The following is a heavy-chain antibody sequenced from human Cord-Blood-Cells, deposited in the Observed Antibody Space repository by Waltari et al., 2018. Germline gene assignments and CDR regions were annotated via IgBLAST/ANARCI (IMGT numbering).Heavy chain of an antibody. V-gene: IGHV4-4*02. CDR3: ARGILVGATNWFDP. D-gene: IGHD1-26*01. Sequence: QVQLQESASGLVKPSGTLSITCAAAGGLISSSNWWRWVRQPPGKGLEWIGEIYHSGSTNYNPSLKSRVTISVDKSKNQFSLKLSSVTAADTAVYYCARGILVGATNWFDPWGQGTLVTVSS. J-gene: IGHJ5*02. CDR2: IYHSGST. CDR1: GGLISSSNW.